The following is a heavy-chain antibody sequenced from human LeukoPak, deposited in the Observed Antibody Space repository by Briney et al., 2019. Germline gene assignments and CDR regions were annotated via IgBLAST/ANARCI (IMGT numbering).Heavy chain of an antibody. Sequence: GGSLRLSCAASGLTFSSYWMSWVRQAPGEGLEWVANVKQDGSEKNYVDSVEGRFSISRDSAKNSLYLQMNNLRVEDTAVYYCARDPYSRARDWGQGTLVTVSS. J-gene: IGHJ4*02. V-gene: IGHV3-7*01. CDR1: GLTFSSYW. CDR2: VKQDGSEK. CDR3: ARDPYSRARD. D-gene: IGHD3-22*01.